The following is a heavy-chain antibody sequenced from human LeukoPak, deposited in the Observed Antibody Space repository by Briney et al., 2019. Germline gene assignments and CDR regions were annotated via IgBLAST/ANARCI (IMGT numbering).Heavy chain of an antibody. D-gene: IGHD6-6*01. CDR3: ARHEQQLVWVDYYYYMDV. V-gene: IGHV4-39*01. CDR1: GGSISSSSYY. J-gene: IGHJ6*03. CDR2: IYYSGST. Sequence: KPSETLSLTWTVSGGSISSSSYYWGWLRQPPGKGLEWIGSIYYSGSTYYNPSLKSRVTISVDTSKNQFSLKLSSVTAADTAVYYCARHEQQLVWVDYYYYMDVWGKGTTVTVSS.